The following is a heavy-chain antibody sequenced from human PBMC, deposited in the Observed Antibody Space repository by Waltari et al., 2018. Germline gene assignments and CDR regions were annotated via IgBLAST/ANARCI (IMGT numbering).Heavy chain of an antibody. J-gene: IGHJ5*01. Sequence: HLQLQESGPGLVKPSGTLSLTCSVSGGSINSTAFYWGWIRPPPGNGLEWIATANAMSTTYFNPSVSGRVTIPVDTSKRQFSLTLTSVTAAYTAVYYWATQSVWTSFGSAHPTWFDSWGQGTPVTVSS. D-gene: IGHD3-16*01. V-gene: IGHV4-39*01. CDR2: ANAMSTT. CDR1: GGSINSTAFY. CDR3: ATQSVWTSFGSAHPTWFDS.